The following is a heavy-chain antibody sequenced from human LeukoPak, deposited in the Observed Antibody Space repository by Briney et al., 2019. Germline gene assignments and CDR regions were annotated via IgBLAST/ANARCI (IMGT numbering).Heavy chain of an antibody. V-gene: IGHV4-30-2*01. CDR3: ARSRQASGLFSS. CDR1: GGSISSGGYY. J-gene: IGHJ5*02. D-gene: IGHD3-10*01. Sequence: SSETLSLTCTVSGGSISSGGYYWSWIRQPPGKGLEWIGCIYDRGPAHYNPSLKSRFTISVDRPKNQFFLNVTSLTAADTAVYYCARSRQASGLFSSWGQGTLVVVSS. CDR2: IYDRGPA.